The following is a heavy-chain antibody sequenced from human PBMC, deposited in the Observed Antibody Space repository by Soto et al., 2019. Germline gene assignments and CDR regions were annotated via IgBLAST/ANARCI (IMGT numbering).Heavy chain of an antibody. CDR1: GYTLTELS. Sequence: GASVKVSCKVSGYTLTELSMHWVRQAPGKGLEWMGGFDPEDGETIYAQKFQGRVTMTEDTSTDTAYMELSSLRSEDTAVYYCATDFRFWSGYPDAFDIWGQGTMVT. V-gene: IGHV1-24*01. CDR2: FDPEDGET. CDR3: ATDFRFWSGYPDAFDI. J-gene: IGHJ3*02. D-gene: IGHD3-3*01.